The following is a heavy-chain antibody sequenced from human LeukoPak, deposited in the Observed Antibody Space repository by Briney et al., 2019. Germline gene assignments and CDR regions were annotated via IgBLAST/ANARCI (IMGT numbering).Heavy chain of an antibody. CDR2: ISSTSNYI. CDR1: GFTFRSYS. J-gene: IGHJ4*02. D-gene: IGHD3-9*01. Sequence: PGGSLRLSCAVSGFTFRSYSMSWVRQAPGKGLEWFSSISSTSNYIYYADSVKGRFTISRDNAKNSLYLQMNSLRVEDTAVYYCARERREDILTGYYTYYFDYWGQGTLVTVSS. V-gene: IGHV3-21*01. CDR3: ARERREDILTGYYTYYFDY.